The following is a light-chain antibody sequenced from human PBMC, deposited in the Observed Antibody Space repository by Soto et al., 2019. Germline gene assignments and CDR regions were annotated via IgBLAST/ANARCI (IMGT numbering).Light chain of an antibody. Sequence: QSVLTQPPSASGTPGQRVTISCSGSSSNIGSNTVNWYQQLPGTAPKLLIYSNNQRPSGVPDRFSGSKSGTSASLAISGLQSEDEADNYCAAWDDSLNGVYVFATGTKVIV. J-gene: IGLJ1*01. CDR3: AAWDDSLNGVYV. V-gene: IGLV1-44*01. CDR1: SSNIGSNT. CDR2: SNN.